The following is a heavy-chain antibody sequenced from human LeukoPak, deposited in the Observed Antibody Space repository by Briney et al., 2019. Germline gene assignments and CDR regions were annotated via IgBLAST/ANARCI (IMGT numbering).Heavy chain of an antibody. V-gene: IGHV4-59*01. Sequence: PSETLSLTCTVSGGSISSYYWSWIRQPPGKGLEWIGYIYYSGSTNYNPSLKSRVTIPVDTSKNQFSLKLSSVTAADTAVYYCARGVDSSSWYHFGRTHYYYYGMDVWGQGTTVTVSS. D-gene: IGHD6-13*01. CDR3: ARGVDSSSWYHFGRTHYYYYGMDV. J-gene: IGHJ6*02. CDR2: IYYSGST. CDR1: GGSISSYY.